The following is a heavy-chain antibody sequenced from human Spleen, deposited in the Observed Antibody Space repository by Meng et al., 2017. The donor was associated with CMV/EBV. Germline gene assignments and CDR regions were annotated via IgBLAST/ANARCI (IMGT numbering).Heavy chain of an antibody. CDR2: IRYDGSNK. CDR1: GFTFSSYG. J-gene: IGHJ4*02. Sequence: GESLKISCAASGFTFSSYGMHWVRQAPGKGLEWVAFIRYDGSNKYYADSVKGRFTISRDNSKNTLYLQMNRLRAEDTAVYYWAKDKRITGTPHYGDYWGQGTLVTVSS. D-gene: IGHD1-20*01. CDR3: AKDKRITGTPHYGDY. V-gene: IGHV3-30*02.